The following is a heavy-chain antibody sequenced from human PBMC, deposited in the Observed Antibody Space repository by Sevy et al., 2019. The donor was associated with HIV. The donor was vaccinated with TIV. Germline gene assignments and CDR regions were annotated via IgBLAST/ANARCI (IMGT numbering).Heavy chain of an antibody. J-gene: IGHJ6*02. Sequence: GGSLRLSCAASGFTFRNYWMSWVRQAPGKGLEWVANIKQDGSEKYYVGSVKGRFTISRDNAKNSLYLQMNSLRAEDTALYYCARESVGTSWYYYYGMDVWGQGTTVTVSS. D-gene: IGHD6-13*01. CDR3: ARESVGTSWYYYYGMDV. V-gene: IGHV3-7*01. CDR1: GFTFRNYW. CDR2: IKQDGSEK.